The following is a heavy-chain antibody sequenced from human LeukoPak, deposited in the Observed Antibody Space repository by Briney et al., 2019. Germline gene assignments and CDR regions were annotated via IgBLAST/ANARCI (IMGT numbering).Heavy chain of an antibody. D-gene: IGHD6-19*01. CDR2: ISAYNGHT. Sequence: GASVKVSCKASGYTFTNYGISWVRQAPGQWLEWIGWISAYNGHTNYAQNLQGRVTMTTDTSTTTAYMEVRSLRSDDTTVYYCARDREQWRTNVYGMDVWGQGATVTVSS. CDR1: GYTFTNYG. J-gene: IGHJ6*02. V-gene: IGHV1-18*01. CDR3: ARDREQWRTNVYGMDV.